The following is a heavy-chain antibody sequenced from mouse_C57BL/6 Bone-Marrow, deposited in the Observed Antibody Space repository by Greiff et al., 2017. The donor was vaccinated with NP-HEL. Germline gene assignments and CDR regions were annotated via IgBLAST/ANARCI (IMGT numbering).Heavy chain of an antibody. V-gene: IGHV1-59*01. CDR3: ARSRYSHYFDY. CDR1: GYTFTSYW. J-gene: IGHJ2*01. Sequence: QVQLQQPGAELVRPGTSVKLSCKASGYTFTSYWMHWVKQRPGQGLEWIGVIDPSDSYTNYNQKFKGKATLTVDTSSSTAYMQLSSLTSEDSAVYYCARSRYSHYFDYWGKGTTLTVSS. CDR2: IDPSDSYT. D-gene: IGHD2-12*01.